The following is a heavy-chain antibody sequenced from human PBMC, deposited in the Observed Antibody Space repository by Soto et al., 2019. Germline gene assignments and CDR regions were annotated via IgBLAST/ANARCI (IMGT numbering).Heavy chain of an antibody. D-gene: IGHD3-3*01. CDR1: GGTFSSYA. CDR3: ARDPDDFWSGYYSSWFDP. V-gene: IGHV1-69*01. CDR2: IIPIFGTA. Sequence: QVQLVLSGAEVKKPGSSVKVSCKASGGTFSSYAISWVRQAPGQGLEWMGGIIPIFGTANYAQKFQGRVTITADESTSTAYMELSSLRSEDTAVYYCARDPDDFWSGYYSSWFDPWGQGTLVTVSS. J-gene: IGHJ5*02.